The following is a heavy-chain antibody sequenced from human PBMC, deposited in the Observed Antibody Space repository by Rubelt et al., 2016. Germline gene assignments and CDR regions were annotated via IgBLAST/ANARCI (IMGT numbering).Heavy chain of an antibody. D-gene: IGHD3-22*01. V-gene: IGHV4-39*01. Sequence: QLQLQESGPGLVKPSETLSLTCTVSGGSISSSSYYWGWIRQPPGKGLEWIGSIYYSGSTYYNPSLKSRVNISVSTSNNQVFLKLSSVTAADTAVYYCARRRYDTIDYWGQGTLVTVSS. CDR2: IYYSGST. CDR1: GGSISSSSYY. J-gene: IGHJ4*02. CDR3: ARRRYDTIDY.